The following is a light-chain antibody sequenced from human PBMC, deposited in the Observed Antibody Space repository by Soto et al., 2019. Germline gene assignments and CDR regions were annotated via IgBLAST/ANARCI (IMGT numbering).Light chain of an antibody. CDR1: SSDVGGYNY. Sequence: QSVLTQPPSASGSPGQSVTISCTGTSSDVGGYNYVSWYQQHPGKAPKLMIYEVTKRPSGVPDRFSGSKSGNTASLTVSGLQADDEADYYCSSYAGSNVLFGGGTKVTVL. J-gene: IGLJ2*01. CDR2: EVT. V-gene: IGLV2-8*01. CDR3: SSYAGSNVL.